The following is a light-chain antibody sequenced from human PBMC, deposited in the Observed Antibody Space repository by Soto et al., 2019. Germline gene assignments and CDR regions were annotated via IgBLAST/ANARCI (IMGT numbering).Light chain of an antibody. CDR2: GAS. V-gene: IGKV3-20*01. Sequence: ELVLTQSPGTLSLSPGESAALSCRASQPVSSNFLAWYQQKPGQAPRLLISGASSRATGVPDRFTGSGSGTDFTLTISILEPEDFAVYYCQQYGTSPLTFGQGTRLEIK. CDR3: QQYGTSPLT. J-gene: IGKJ5*01. CDR1: QPVSSNF.